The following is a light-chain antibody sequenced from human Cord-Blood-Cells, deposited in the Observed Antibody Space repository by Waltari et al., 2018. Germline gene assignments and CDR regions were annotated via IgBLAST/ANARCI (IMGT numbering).Light chain of an antibody. CDR1: QSILSY. V-gene: IGKV1-39*01. Sequence: DIQMTQSPSSLSASVGDRFPLTCRASQSILSYLNWYQQNPGKAPKLLIYAASSLQSGVPSRFSGSGSGTDFTLTISSLQPEDFATYYCQQSYSTPWTFGQGTKVEIK. CDR3: QQSYSTPWT. CDR2: AAS. J-gene: IGKJ1*01.